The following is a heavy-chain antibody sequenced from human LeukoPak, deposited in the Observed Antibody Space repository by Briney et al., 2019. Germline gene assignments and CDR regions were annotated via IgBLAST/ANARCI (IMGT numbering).Heavy chain of an antibody. J-gene: IGHJ6*03. Sequence: SETLSLTCTVSGGSISSYYWSWIRQPAGKGLEWIGRIYTSGSTNYNPSLKSRVTMSVDTSKNQFSLKLSSVTAADTAVYYCARDVEARSPGGYYYYYMDVWGKGTTVTVPS. D-gene: IGHD2-15*01. V-gene: IGHV4-4*07. CDR3: ARDVEARSPGGYYYYYMDV. CDR2: IYTSGST. CDR1: GGSISSYY.